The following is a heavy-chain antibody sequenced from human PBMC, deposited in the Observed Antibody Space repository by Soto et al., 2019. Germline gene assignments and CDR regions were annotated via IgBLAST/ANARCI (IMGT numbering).Heavy chain of an antibody. D-gene: IGHD5-12*01. CDR2: VSTNGGTS. Sequence: LRLSCSASGFTFSIYAMHWVRQAPGKGLEYVSAVSTNGGTSYYADSVKGRFTISRDNSRNTLYLQMNSLRPEDTAVYYCVKDRAPRDGYKTQPGSWGLGTLVTVS. CDR1: GFTFSIYA. V-gene: IGHV3-64D*06. CDR3: VKDRAPRDGYKTQPGS. J-gene: IGHJ5*02.